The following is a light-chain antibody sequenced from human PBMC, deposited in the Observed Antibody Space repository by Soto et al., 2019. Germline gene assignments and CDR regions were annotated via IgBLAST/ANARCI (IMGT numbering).Light chain of an antibody. J-gene: IGKJ5*01. CDR3: HQYGSSPIT. CDR2: DAS. CDR1: QSVRSNY. V-gene: IGKV3-20*01. Sequence: EIVLTQSPGTLSLSPGESATLSCRASQSVRSNYLAWYQQKPDQAPSLLIYDASSRATGIPDRFSGSGSGTDFTLAITRLEPEDFALYYCHQYGSSPITFGQGTRLEIK.